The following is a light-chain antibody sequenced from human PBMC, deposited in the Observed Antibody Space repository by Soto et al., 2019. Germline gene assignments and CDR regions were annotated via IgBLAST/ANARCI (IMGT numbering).Light chain of an antibody. V-gene: IGKV3-15*01. CDR1: QSINNN. J-gene: IGKJ1*01. CDR3: QQYNNWPPET. Sequence: EIVMKQSPATLYVSPGERATLSCRASQSINNNLAWYQLKPAQAPRLLISGASTRATGIPDRFSGSGSGTEFTLTLTRLQSEDFAVYYCQQYNNWPPETFGQGTKVEIK. CDR2: GAS.